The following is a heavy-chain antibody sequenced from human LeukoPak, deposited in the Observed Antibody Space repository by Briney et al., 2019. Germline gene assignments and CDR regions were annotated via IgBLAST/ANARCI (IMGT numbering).Heavy chain of an antibody. V-gene: IGHV3-43*02. Sequence: GGSLRLSCAASGFTFDDYVMHWVRQAPGKGLEWVSLITGNGGSTYYADSVKGRFTISRDNSKNSLYLQMNSLRTEDTALYYCAKDLEEIAVHYFDYWGQGTLVTVSS. J-gene: IGHJ4*02. CDR1: GFTFDDYV. CDR2: ITGNGGST. CDR3: AKDLEEIAVHYFDY. D-gene: IGHD6-19*01.